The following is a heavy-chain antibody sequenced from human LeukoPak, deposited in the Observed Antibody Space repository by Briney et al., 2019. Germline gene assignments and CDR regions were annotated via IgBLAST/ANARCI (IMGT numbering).Heavy chain of an antibody. CDR2: ISSSGSTI. CDR3: ARDKNPLAAAGTGVDY. Sequence: GGSLRLSCAASGFTFSDYHMSWIRQAPGKGLEWVSYISSSGSTIYYADSVKGRFTISRDNAKNSLYLQMNSLRAEDTAVYYCARDKNPLAAAGTGVDYWGQGTLVTVSS. D-gene: IGHD6-13*01. J-gene: IGHJ4*02. V-gene: IGHV3-11*04. CDR1: GFTFSDYH.